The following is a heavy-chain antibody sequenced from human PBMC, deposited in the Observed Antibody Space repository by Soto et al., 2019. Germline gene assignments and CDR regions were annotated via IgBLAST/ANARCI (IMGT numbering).Heavy chain of an antibody. CDR1: GGSISSGGYY. Sequence: QVQLQESGPGLVKPSQTLSLTCTVSGGSISSGGYYWSWIRQHPGKGLEWIGYIYYSGSTYYNPSLKSRVTISVDTSKNQFSLKLSSVTAADTAVYYCARVALGELSGPDAFDIWGQGTMVTVSS. D-gene: IGHD3-10*01. J-gene: IGHJ3*02. V-gene: IGHV4-31*03. CDR3: ARVALGELSGPDAFDI. CDR2: IYYSGST.